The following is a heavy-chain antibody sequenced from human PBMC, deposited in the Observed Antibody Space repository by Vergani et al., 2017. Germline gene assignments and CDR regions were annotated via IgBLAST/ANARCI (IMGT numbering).Heavy chain of an antibody. J-gene: IGHJ6*03. V-gene: IGHV3-21*01. CDR3: ARARDYYYMDV. Sequence: EVQLVESGGGLVKPGGSLSLSCAASGFTFSSYSMNWVRQAPGKGREWVSSISSSSSYIYYADSVKGRFTISRDNAKNSLYLQMNSLRAEDTAVYYCARARDYYYMDVWGKGTTVTVSS. CDR2: ISSSSSYI. CDR1: GFTFSSYS.